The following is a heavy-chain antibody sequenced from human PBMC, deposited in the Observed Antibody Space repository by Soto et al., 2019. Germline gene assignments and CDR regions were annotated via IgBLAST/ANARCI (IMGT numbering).Heavy chain of an antibody. CDR3: AKDIKSLFHLEWLSPVLHKFDY. CDR2: ISGSGSST. CDR1: GFTFSSYA. D-gene: IGHD3-3*01. Sequence: VGSLRLSCAASGFTFSSYAMSWVRQAPGKGLEWVSAISGSGSSTYYADSVKGRFTISRDNSKNTLYLQMNSLRAEDTAVYYCAKDIKSLFHLEWLSPVLHKFDYWGQGTLVTVSS. V-gene: IGHV3-23*01. J-gene: IGHJ4*02.